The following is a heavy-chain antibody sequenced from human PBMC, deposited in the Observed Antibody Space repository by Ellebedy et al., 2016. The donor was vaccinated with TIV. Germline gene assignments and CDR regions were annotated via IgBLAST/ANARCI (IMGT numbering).Heavy chain of an antibody. V-gene: IGHV1-8*02. J-gene: IGHJ4*02. Sequence: ASVKVSCXASGGTFSSYAISWVRQATGQGLEWMGWMNPNSGNTGYAQKFQGRVTMTRNTSISTAYMELSSLRSEDTAVYYCARGWLIAAVPPDYWGQGTLVTVSS. CDR2: MNPNSGNT. CDR3: ARGWLIAAVPPDY. CDR1: GGTFSSYA. D-gene: IGHD6-13*01.